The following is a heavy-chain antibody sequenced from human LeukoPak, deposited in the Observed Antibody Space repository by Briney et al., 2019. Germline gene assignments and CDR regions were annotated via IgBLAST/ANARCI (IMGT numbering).Heavy chain of an antibody. Sequence: GGSLSLSCAASGFTFSRYGMHWVRQAPSKGLEWVALIWYDGSNKYCIDSVKGRFTISRDNSRNTLYLQINSLRAEDTALYHCAKDLNDNGEYGLDYWGQGTPVTVSS. V-gene: IGHV3-33*06. CDR1: GFTFSRYG. D-gene: IGHD4-17*01. CDR2: IWYDGSNK. CDR3: AKDLNDNGEYGLDY. J-gene: IGHJ4*02.